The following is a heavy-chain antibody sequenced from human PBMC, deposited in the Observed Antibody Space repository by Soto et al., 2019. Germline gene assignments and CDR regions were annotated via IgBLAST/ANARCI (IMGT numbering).Heavy chain of an antibody. CDR1: GYTFTSYY. Sequence: ASVKVSCKASGYTFTSYYMHWVRQAPGQGLEWMGIINPSGGSTGYAQKFQGRVTMTRDTSTSTVYMELSSLRSEDTAVYYCAQSGDYYYGSGSYYKSWFDPWGQGTLVTVSS. CDR2: INPSGGST. D-gene: IGHD3-10*01. V-gene: IGHV1-46*01. CDR3: AQSGDYYYGSGSYYKSWFDP. J-gene: IGHJ5*02.